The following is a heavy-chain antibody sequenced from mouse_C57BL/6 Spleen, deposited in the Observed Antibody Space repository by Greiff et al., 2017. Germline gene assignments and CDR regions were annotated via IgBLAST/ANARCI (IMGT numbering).Heavy chain of an antibody. CDR1: GYSFTGYY. V-gene: IGHV1-42*01. J-gene: IGHJ4*01. CDR2: INPSTGGT. Sequence: QLKESGPELVKPGASVKISCKASGYSFTGYYMNWVKQSPEKSLEWIGEINPSTGGTTYNQKFKAKATLTVDKSSSTAYMQLKSLTSEDSAVYYCARKVYYAMDYWGQGTSVTVSS. CDR3: ARKVYYAMDY.